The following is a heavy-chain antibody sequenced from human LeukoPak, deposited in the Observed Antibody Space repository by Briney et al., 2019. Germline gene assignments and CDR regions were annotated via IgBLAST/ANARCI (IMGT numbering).Heavy chain of an antibody. CDR3: EGSSSGIFDY. CDR2: ISYDGSNK. CDR1: GFTFSSYA. J-gene: IGHJ4*02. D-gene: IGHD6-6*01. V-gene: IGHV3-30-3*01. Sequence: GGSLRLSCAASGFTFSSYAMHWVRPAPGKGLEWVAVISYDGSNKYYADSVKGRFTISRDNSKNTLYLQMNSLRAEDTAVYYCEGSSSGIFDYWGQGTPVTVSS.